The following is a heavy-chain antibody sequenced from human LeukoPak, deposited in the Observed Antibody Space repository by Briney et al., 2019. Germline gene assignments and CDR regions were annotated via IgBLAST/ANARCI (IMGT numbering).Heavy chain of an antibody. CDR1: GGSINNYY. Sequence: PSETLSLTCTVSGGSINNYYWSWIRQPAGKGLEWIGLIYSSGSTSYNPSLKSRVTMSVDTSKKQFSLRLSSVTAADTAVYYCARGLNVFYYYYMDVWGKGTTVTISS. CDR2: IYSSGST. D-gene: IGHD3-10*01. J-gene: IGHJ6*03. V-gene: IGHV4-4*07. CDR3: ARGLNVFYYYYMDV.